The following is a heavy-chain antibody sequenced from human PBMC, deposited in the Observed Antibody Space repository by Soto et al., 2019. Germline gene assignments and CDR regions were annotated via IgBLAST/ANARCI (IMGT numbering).Heavy chain of an antibody. CDR1: GYTFSNYG. J-gene: IGHJ4*02. V-gene: IGHV1-18*01. CDR3: ARSLGSGTGFDC. D-gene: IGHD3-10*01. CDR2: ISGYNGDT. Sequence: QIQLVQSAAEVLKPGASVKVSCKASGYTFSNYGISWVRQAPGQGLEWTAWISGYNGDTKTAQSLQGRVTVTTDTSTSTAYMELRSLRSDDTAIYYCARSLGSGTGFDCWGQGTLVTVSS.